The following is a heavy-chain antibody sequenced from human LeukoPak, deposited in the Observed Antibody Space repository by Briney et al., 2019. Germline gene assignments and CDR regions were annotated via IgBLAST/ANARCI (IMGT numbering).Heavy chain of an antibody. CDR2: IYYSGST. Sequence: SETLSLTCTVSGGSISSSSYYWGWIRQPPGKGLEWIGSIYYSGSTYYNPSLKSRVTISVDTSKNQFSLKLSSVTAADTAVYYCARVGNSYGGDSNFDYWGQGTLVTVSS. CDR1: GGSISSSSYY. V-gene: IGHV4-39*07. J-gene: IGHJ4*02. D-gene: IGHD5-18*01. CDR3: ARVGNSYGGDSNFDY.